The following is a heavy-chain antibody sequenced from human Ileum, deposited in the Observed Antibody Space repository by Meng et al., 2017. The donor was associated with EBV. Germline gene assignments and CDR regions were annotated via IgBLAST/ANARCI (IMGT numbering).Heavy chain of an antibody. CDR1: GYNFTNYG. J-gene: IGHJ4*02. CDR2: ISAYNGNT. V-gene: IGHV1-18*01. Sequence: VPLVHSGAEVKDPGASVEVYCKAYGYNFTNYGITWVRQAPGQGLEWMGWISAYNGNTNYAQKLQGRVTMTTDTSTSTAYMELRSLRSDDTAVYYCARDRQCGYWGQGTLVTVSS. CDR3: ARDRQCGY. D-gene: IGHD6-19*01.